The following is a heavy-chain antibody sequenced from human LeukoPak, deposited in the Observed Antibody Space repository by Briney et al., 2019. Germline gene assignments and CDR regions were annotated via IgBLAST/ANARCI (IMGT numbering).Heavy chain of an antibody. Sequence: SETLSLTCTVSGGSINNYYWSWIRQPPGKGLEWIGYISYIGSTIYNPSLKSRVTISVDATKNQFSLKLTSVTAADTAVYYCARTKLYCSGGSCYSSLDYWGQGTLVTVSS. CDR2: ISYIGST. D-gene: IGHD2-15*01. CDR1: GGSINNYY. CDR3: ARTKLYCSGGSCYSSLDY. V-gene: IGHV4-59*01. J-gene: IGHJ4*02.